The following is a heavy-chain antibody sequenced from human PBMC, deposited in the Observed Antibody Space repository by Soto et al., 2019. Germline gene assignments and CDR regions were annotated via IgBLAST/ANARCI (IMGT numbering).Heavy chain of an antibody. V-gene: IGHV4-4*02. Sequence: QVQLQESGPGLVKPSGTLSLTCAVSGGSISSSNWWSWVRQPPGKGMEWIGEIYHCGSTNYNPSLKSRVTISVDKSKNQFSLKMSSVTAADTAVYYCARDFGRIGNYYYGMDVWGQGTTVTVSS. CDR2: IYHCGST. CDR1: GGSISSSNW. CDR3: ARDFGRIGNYYYGMDV. D-gene: IGHD2-15*01. J-gene: IGHJ6*02.